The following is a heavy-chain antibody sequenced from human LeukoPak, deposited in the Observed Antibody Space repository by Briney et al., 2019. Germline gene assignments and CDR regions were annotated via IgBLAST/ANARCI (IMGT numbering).Heavy chain of an antibody. V-gene: IGHV4-30-4*01. CDR3: ARTANQAAALHY. D-gene: IGHD1-14*01. CDR2: IYYSGST. CDR1: GGSFSGYY. Sequence: SETLSLTCAVYGGSFSGYYWSWIRQPPGKGLEWIGYIYYSGSTYYNPSLKSRVTISVDTSKNQFSLKLSSVTAADTAVYYCARTANQAAALHYWGQGTLVTVSS. J-gene: IGHJ4*02.